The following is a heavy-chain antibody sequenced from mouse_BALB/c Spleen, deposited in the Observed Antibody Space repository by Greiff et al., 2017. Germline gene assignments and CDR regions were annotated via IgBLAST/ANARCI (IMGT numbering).Heavy chain of an antibody. CDR1: GYTFTDYY. D-gene: IGHD1-1*02. CDR3: ARGEYGVDY. CDR2: VNPYNGGT. J-gene: IGHJ2*01. V-gene: IGHV1-19*01. Sequence: VQLQQSGPELVKPGASVKMSCKASGYTFTDYYMDWVKQSHGESFEWIGRVNPYNGGTSYNQKFKGKATLTVDKSSSTAYMELNSLTSEDSAVYYCARGEYGVDYWGQGTTLTVSS.